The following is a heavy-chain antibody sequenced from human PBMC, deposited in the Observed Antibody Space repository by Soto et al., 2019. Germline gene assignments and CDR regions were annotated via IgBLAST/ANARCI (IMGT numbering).Heavy chain of an antibody. CDR2: IIPIFGTA. V-gene: IGHV1-69*01. D-gene: IGHD6-19*01. CDR1: GGTFSSYA. CDR3: SKDLYEYSSGWYSWFDP. J-gene: IGHJ5*02. Sequence: QVQLVQSGAEVKKPGSSVKVSCKASGGTFSSYAISWVRQAPGQGLEWMGGIIPIFGTANYAQKFQGRVTITADESTSTAYMELSSLRSEDTAVYYCSKDLYEYSSGWYSWFDPWGQGTLVTVSS.